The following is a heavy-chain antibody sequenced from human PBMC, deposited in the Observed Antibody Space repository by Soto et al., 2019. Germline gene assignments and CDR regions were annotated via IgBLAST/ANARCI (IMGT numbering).Heavy chain of an antibody. CDR1: GGSISSGGYY. V-gene: IGHV4-31*03. CDR3: ARDQIVRSGSYADYYYYYGMDV. J-gene: IGHJ6*02. D-gene: IGHD3-10*01. CDR2: IYYSGST. Sequence: LSLTCTVSGGSISSGGYYWSWIRQHPGKGLEWIRYIYYSGSTYYNPSLKSRVTISVDTSKNQFSLKLSSVTAADTAVYYCARDQIVRSGSYADYYYYYGMDVWGRGPTVTVSS.